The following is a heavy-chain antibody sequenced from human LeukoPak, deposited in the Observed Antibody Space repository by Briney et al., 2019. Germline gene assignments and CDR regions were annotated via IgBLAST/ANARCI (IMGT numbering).Heavy chain of an antibody. CDR2: IKQDGSEK. V-gene: IGHV3-7*01. J-gene: IGHJ1*01. CDR3: ATLRFLEWLLFPEYFQH. Sequence: GGSLRLSYAASGFTFSTYWMSWVRQAPGKGLEWVANIKQDGSEKYYVDSVKGRFTISRDNAKNSLYLQMNSLRAEDTAVYYCATLRFLEWLLFPEYFQHWGQGTLVTVSS. CDR1: GFTFSTYW. D-gene: IGHD3-3*01.